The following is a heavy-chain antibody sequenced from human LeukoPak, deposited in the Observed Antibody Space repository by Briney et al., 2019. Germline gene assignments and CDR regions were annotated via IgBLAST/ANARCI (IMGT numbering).Heavy chain of an antibody. CDR1: GFSFSSYW. Sequence: GGSLRLSCAASGFSFSSYWMSWVRQAPGKGLEWVANIKQDGSEKYYVDSVKGRFTISRDNAKNSLHLQMNSLRAEDTAVYYCARDRYYDFWSGPGEDYWGQGTLVTVSS. D-gene: IGHD3-3*01. CDR3: ARDRYYDFWSGPGEDY. J-gene: IGHJ4*02. CDR2: IKQDGSEK. V-gene: IGHV3-7*03.